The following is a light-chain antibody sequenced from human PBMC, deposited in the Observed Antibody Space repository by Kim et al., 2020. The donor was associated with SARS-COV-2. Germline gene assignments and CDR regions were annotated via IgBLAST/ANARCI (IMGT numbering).Light chain of an antibody. CDR1: KLGDKF. CDR3: QAWDSSTEV. CDR2: QDS. J-gene: IGLJ1*01. V-gene: IGLV3-1*01. Sequence: VSPGQTASITCSGDKLGDKFACWYQQKPGQSTVLVIYQDSKRPSGIPERFSGSNSGNTATLTIGGTQAMDEADYYCQAWDSSTEVFGTGTKVTVL.